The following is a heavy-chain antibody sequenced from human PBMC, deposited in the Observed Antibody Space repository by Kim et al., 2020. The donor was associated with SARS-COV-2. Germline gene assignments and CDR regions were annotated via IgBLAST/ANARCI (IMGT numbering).Heavy chain of an antibody. J-gene: IGHJ3*02. CDR3: ARYGSGSYGGAFDI. V-gene: IGHV4-4*02. CDR1: GGSISSSNW. CDR2: IYHSGST. D-gene: IGHD3-10*01. Sequence: SETLSLTCAVSGGSISSSNWWSWVRQPPGKGLEWIGEIYHSGSTNYNPSLKSRVTISVDKSKNQFSLKLSSVTAADTAVYYCARYGSGSYGGAFDIWGQGTMVTVSS.